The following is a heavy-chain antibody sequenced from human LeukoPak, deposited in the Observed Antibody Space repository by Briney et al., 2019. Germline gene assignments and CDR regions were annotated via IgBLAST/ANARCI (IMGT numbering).Heavy chain of an antibody. V-gene: IGHV3-23*01. Sequence: GGSLRLSCAASGFTFSNYAMSWARQAPGKGLEWVSAITGSGGNTYYADSVEGRFAISRDNSKNTVFLQMNSLRAEDTAVYYCAKWGDYDVLTGYYVSDYWGQGTLVTVSS. D-gene: IGHD3-9*01. CDR3: AKWGDYDVLTGYYVSDY. CDR1: GFTFSNYA. CDR2: ITGSGGNT. J-gene: IGHJ4*02.